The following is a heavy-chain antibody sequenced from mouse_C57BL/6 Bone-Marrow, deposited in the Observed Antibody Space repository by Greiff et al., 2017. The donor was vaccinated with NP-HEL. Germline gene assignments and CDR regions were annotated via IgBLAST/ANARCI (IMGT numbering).Heavy chain of an antibody. D-gene: IGHD2-2*01. CDR2: IHPNSGST. CDR1: GYTFTSYW. Sequence: QVQLQQPGAELVKPGASVKLSCKASGYTFTSYWMHWVKQRPGQGLEWIGMIHPNSGSTNYNEKFKSKATLTVDKSSSTAYMHLSSLTSEDSAVYYFAGYLGYAMDYWGQGTSVTVSS. J-gene: IGHJ4*01. V-gene: IGHV1-64*01. CDR3: AGYLGYAMDY.